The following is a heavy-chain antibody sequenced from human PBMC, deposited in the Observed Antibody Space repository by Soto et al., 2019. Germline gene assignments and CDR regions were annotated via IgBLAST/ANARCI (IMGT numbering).Heavy chain of an antibody. V-gene: IGHV1-18*01. CDR2: ISTYNGDT. J-gene: IGHJ6*02. D-gene: IGHD3-9*01. CDR3: ARGYDILTGLAYYYGMDV. Sequence: QVQLVQSGAEVKKPGASVKVSCKTSGYTFTSYGISWVRQAPGHGLEWMGWISTYNGDTNFAQKFQGRVTLTTDTSTNTAYMDLRSLTSDDTAVYYCARGYDILTGLAYYYGMDVWGQGTTVTVSS. CDR1: GYTFTSYG.